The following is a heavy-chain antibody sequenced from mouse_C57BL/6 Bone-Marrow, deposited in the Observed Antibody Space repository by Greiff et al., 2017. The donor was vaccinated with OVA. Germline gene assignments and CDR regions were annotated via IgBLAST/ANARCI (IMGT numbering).Heavy chain of an antibody. CDR3: ARCTTGLFDY. CDR1: GYTFTSYW. D-gene: IGHD2-14*01. CDR2: IDPSDSET. Sequence: QVQLQQPGAELVRPGSSVKLSCKASGYTFTSYWMHWVKQRPIQGLEWIGNIDPSDSETHYNQKFKGKATLTADKSSSTAYMELRSLTSEDSAVYFCARCTTGLFDYWGQGTTLTVSS. V-gene: IGHV1-52*01. J-gene: IGHJ2*01.